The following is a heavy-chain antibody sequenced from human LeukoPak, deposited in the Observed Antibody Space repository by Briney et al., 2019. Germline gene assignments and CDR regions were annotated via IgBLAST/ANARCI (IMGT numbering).Heavy chain of an antibody. CDR1: GFTFSSYG. CDR3: AKASGPYYYYYMDV. V-gene: IGHV3-30*18. Sequence: PGRSLRLSCAASGFTFSSYGMHWVRQAPGEGLEWVAVISYDGSNKYYADSVKGRFTISRDNSKNTLYLQMNSLRAEDTAVYYCAKASGPYYYYYMDVWGKGTTVTVSS. CDR2: ISYDGSNK. J-gene: IGHJ6*03.